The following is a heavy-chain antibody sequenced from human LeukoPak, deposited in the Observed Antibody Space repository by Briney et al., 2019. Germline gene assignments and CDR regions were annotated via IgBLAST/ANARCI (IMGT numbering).Heavy chain of an antibody. Sequence: SETLSLTCTVSGYSTSSGYYWGWIRQPPGKGLEWIGSIYHSGSTYCNPSLKSRVTISVDTSKNQFSLKLSSVTAADTAVYYCASSGSYFQADYWGQGTLVTVSS. V-gene: IGHV4-38-2*02. J-gene: IGHJ4*02. D-gene: IGHD3-10*01. CDR2: IYHSGST. CDR1: GYSTSSGYY. CDR3: ASSGSYFQADY.